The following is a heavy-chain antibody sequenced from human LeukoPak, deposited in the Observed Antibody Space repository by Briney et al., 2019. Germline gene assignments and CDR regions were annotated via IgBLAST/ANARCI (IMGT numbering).Heavy chain of an antibody. Sequence: GGSLRLSCAASGFTFSSHEMNWVRQAPGKGLEWVSYISSSGSTIYYADSVKGRFTISRDNAKNSLYLHMNSLRAEDTAVYYCAELGITMIGGVWGKGTTVTISS. CDR3: AELGITMIGGV. J-gene: IGHJ6*04. CDR1: GFTFSSHE. V-gene: IGHV3-48*03. CDR2: ISSSGSTI. D-gene: IGHD3-10*02.